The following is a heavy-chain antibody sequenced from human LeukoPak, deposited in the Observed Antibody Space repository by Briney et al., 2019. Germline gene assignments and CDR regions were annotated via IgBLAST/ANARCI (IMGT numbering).Heavy chain of an antibody. CDR1: GGSTSSGSYY. Sequence: SETLSLTCTVSGGSTSSGSYYWSWIRQPAGKGLEWIGRIYTSGSTNYNPSLKSRVTISVDTSKNQFSLKLSSVTAADTAVYYCARDRLRYFDWLHGGGWWFDPWGQGTLVTVSS. D-gene: IGHD3-9*01. J-gene: IGHJ5*02. CDR2: IYTSGST. CDR3: ARDRLRYFDWLHGGGWWFDP. V-gene: IGHV4-61*02.